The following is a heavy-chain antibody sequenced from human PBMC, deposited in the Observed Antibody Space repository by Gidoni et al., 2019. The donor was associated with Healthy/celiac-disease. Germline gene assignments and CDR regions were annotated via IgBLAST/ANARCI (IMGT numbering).Heavy chain of an antibody. Sequence: QVQLQESGPGLVKPSETLSLTCTVSGGSVSSGSYYWSWIRQPPGKGLEWIGYIYYSGSTNYNPSLKSRVTISVDTSKNQFSLKRSSVTAADTAVYYCARDRRYDSSGSGYFDYWGQGTLVTVSS. D-gene: IGHD3-22*01. CDR3: ARDRRYDSSGSGYFDY. J-gene: IGHJ4*02. V-gene: IGHV4-61*01. CDR2: IYYSGST. CDR1: GGSVSSGSYY.